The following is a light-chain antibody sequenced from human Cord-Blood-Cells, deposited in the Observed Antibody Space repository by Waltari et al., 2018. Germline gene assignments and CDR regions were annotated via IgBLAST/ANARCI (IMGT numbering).Light chain of an antibody. J-gene: IGKJ1*01. CDR2: GAS. V-gene: IGKV3-15*01. Sequence: EIVMTQSPATLSVSPGERANLSCRASQSVSSNLAWYQQKPGQAPRLLIYGASTRATGIPARFSGSGSGTEFTLTINSLQSEDFAVYYCQQYNNWPPWTFGQGTKVEIK. CDR3: QQYNNWPPWT. CDR1: QSVSSN.